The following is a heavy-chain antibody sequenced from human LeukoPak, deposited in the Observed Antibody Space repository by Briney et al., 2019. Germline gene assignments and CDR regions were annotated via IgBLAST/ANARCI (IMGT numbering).Heavy chain of an antibody. CDR2: ISHSGGT. J-gene: IGHJ3*02. D-gene: IGHD1-26*01. Sequence: SETLSLTCTVSGYSIRSGYYWGWIRQPPGKGLEWIGSISHSGGTHYNPSLKSRVTISVDTSKNQFSLKLSSVTAADTAVYYCAAEGGATSAFDIWGQGTMVTVSS. CDR3: AAEGGATSAFDI. V-gene: IGHV4-38-2*02. CDR1: GYSIRSGYY.